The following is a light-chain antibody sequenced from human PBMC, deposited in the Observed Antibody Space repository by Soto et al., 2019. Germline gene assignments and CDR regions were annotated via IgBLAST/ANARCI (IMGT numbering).Light chain of an antibody. V-gene: IGLV2-14*01. CDR1: SSDVGGYDY. CDR3: SSYSISTAYL. Sequence: QSALTQPASVSGSPGQSITISCTGTSSDVGGYDYVSWYQLHPGKAPKLMVFEVSNRPSGVSYRFSGSKSGNTASLTISGLQAEEEAGYFCSSYSISTAYLFGTGTKVTVL. CDR2: EVS. J-gene: IGLJ1*01.